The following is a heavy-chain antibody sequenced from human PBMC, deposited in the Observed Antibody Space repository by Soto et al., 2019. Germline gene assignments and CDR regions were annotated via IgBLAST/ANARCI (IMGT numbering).Heavy chain of an antibody. Sequence: SETLSLTCTVSGGSISSYYWSWIRQPPGKGLEWIGYIYYSGSTNYNPSLKSRVTISVDTSKNQFSLKLSSVTAADTAVYYCGRNEFNGNYEKLNGYSQHGGQGTLVTVSS. J-gene: IGHJ1*01. CDR1: GGSISSYY. V-gene: IGHV4-59*08. CDR3: GRNEFNGNYEKLNGYSQH. CDR2: IYYSGST. D-gene: IGHD1-7*01.